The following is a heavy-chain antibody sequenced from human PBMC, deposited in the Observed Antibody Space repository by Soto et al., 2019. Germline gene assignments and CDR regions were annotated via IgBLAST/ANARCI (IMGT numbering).Heavy chain of an antibody. Sequence: GGSLRLSCAASGFTFSSYAMHWVRQAPGKGLEWVAVMSYDGSHKYYAESVKGRFTISRDNPKSTLYLQMNSLRAEDTAVYYCARSNLGPLEYWGQGTLVTVS. CDR3: ARSNLGPLEY. V-gene: IGHV3-30-3*01. CDR1: GFTFSSYA. J-gene: IGHJ4*02. CDR2: MSYDGSHK. D-gene: IGHD3-16*01.